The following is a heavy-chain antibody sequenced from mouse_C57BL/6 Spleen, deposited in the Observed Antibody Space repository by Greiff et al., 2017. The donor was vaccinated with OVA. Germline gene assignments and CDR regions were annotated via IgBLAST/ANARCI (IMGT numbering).Heavy chain of an antibody. CDR2: IYIGNGYT. V-gene: IGHV1-58*01. J-gene: IGHJ3*01. CDR1: GYTFTSYG. D-gene: IGHD1-1*01. Sequence: VQLQQSGAELVRPGSSVKMSCKTSGYTFTSYGINWVKQRPGQGLEWIGYIYIGNGYTEYNEKFKGKATLTSDTSSSTAYMQLSSLTSEDSAIYVCAINYYGSSSWFAYWGQGTLVTVSA. CDR3: AINYYGSSSWFAY.